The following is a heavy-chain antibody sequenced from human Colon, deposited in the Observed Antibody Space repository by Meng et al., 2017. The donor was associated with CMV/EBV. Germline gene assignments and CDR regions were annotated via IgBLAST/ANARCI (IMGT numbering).Heavy chain of an antibody. CDR1: GFTFSNCD. D-gene: IGHD6-13*01. Sequence: GESLKISCAASGFTFSNCDMNWVRQAPGKGLEWVSYISSSGTTIYHADSVKGRFTISRDNAKNSLYLQMNSLRAEDTAVYYCARDARIEAPGNRVDYWGQGTLVTVSS. J-gene: IGHJ4*02. CDR3: ARDARIEAPGNRVDY. V-gene: IGHV3-48*03. CDR2: ISSSGTTI.